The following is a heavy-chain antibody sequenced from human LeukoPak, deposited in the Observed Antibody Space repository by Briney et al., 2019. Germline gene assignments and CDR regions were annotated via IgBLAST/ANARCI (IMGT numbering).Heavy chain of an antibody. CDR1: GFTFSNYA. J-gene: IGHJ1*01. CDR2: ISGSGGST. CDR3: ARRPVAAEYFQH. D-gene: IGHD6-25*01. Sequence: GGSLRLSCAASGFTFSNYAMSWVRQAPGKGLEWVSGISGSGGSTYYADSVKGRFTISRDNSKNTLYLQMNSLTTEDTAMYFCARRPVAAEYFQHWGQGTLVTVSS. V-gene: IGHV3-23*01.